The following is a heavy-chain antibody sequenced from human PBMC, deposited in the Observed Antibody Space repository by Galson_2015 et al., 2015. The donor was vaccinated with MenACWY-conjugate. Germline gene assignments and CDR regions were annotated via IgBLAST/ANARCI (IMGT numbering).Heavy chain of an antibody. CDR3: AKVGVLRGFYYSFYMDV. V-gene: IGHV3-23*01. D-gene: IGHD3-10*01. CDR1: KFTFSDFA. J-gene: IGHJ6*03. CDR2: ISGSGGTT. Sequence: SLRLSCAASKFTFSDFAMTWVRQAPGKGLECVSGISGSGGTTYYANSAKGRFTISRDNSNNTLYLQMNTLRAEDTAVYYCAKVGVLRGFYYSFYMDVWGKGTTVTVSS.